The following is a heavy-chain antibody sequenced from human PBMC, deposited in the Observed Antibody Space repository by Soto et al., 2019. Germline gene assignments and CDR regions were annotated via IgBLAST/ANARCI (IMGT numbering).Heavy chain of an antibody. V-gene: IGHV1-69*01. CDR2: SIPIFGTA. D-gene: IGHD5-12*01. J-gene: IGHJ6*02. Sequence: QVQLVQSGAEVKKPGSSVKVSCKASGGTFNNYPITWVRQAPGEGLEWMGGSIPIFGTANYAQKFKGRVTISVDESTSTAYMEMSSLSSEDTAVYYCARGRGYSSDDHDYYFDMDVWGQGTTVTVSS. CDR1: GGTFNNYP. CDR3: ARGRGYSSDDHDYYFDMDV.